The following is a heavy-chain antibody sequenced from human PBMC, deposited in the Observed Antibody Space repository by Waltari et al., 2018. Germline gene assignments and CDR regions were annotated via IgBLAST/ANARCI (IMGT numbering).Heavy chain of an antibody. CDR3: ARVPGYS. J-gene: IGHJ4*02. V-gene: IGHV3-53*01. Sequence: EVLLVESGGGLIQPGGSLRLSCVASGFTVGNNYMTWVRQAPGKGLEWVSFIYSGGDTYYADSVKGRFTISRANSKNTLYLQMNSLRADDTAVYYCARVPGYSWGQGTLVTVSS. CDR2: IYSGGDT. CDR1: GFTVGNNY.